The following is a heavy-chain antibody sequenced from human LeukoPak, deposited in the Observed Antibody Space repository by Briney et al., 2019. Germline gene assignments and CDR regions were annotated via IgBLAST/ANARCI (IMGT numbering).Heavy chain of an antibody. CDR2: INPNSGGT. D-gene: IGHD2-15*01. CDR3: ARDNSGGSTWRFDP. J-gene: IGHJ5*02. V-gene: IGHV1-2*02. Sequence: ASVKVSCKASGYTFTGYYMHWVRQAPGQGLEWMGWINPNSGGTNYAQKFQGRVTMTRDTSTSTVYMELSSLRSEDTAVYYCARDNSGGSTWRFDPWGQGTLVTVSS. CDR1: GYTFTGYY.